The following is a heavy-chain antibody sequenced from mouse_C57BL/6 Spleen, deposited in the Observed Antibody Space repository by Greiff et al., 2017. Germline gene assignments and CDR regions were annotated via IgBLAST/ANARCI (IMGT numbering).Heavy chain of an antibody. Sequence: EVKLVESGGDLVKPGGSLKLSCAASGFTFSSYGMSWVRQTPDKRLEWVATISSGGSYTYYPDSVKGRFTIARDNAKNTLYLQMSSLKSEDTAMYYCARRLGEGFDYWGQGTTLTVSS. J-gene: IGHJ2*01. CDR1: GFTFSSYG. CDR3: ARRLGEGFDY. D-gene: IGHD4-1*01. CDR2: ISSGGSYT. V-gene: IGHV5-6*02.